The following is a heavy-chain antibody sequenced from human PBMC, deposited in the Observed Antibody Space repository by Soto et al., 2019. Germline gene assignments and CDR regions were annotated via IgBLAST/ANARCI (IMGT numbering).Heavy chain of an antibody. CDR1: GGSISSSSYY. CDR2: IYYSGST. CDR3: ARLAPRYMDV. V-gene: IGHV4-39*07. J-gene: IGHJ6*03. Sequence: SETLSLTCTVSGGSISSSSYYWGWIRQPPGKGLEWIGSIYYSGSTNYNPSLKSRVTISVDTSKNQFSLKLSSVTAADTAVYYCARLAPRYMDVWGKGTTVTVSS.